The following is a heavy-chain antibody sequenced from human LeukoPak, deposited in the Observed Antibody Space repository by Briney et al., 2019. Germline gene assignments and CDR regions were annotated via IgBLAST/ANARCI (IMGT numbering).Heavy chain of an antibody. CDR2: IYYSGST. V-gene: IGHV4-39*01. J-gene: IGHJ4*02. D-gene: IGHD2-2*01. CDR3: AVSSQLDY. CDR1: GGSISSSSYY. Sequence: PSETLSLTCTVSGGSISSSSYYWGWIRQPPGKGLEWIGSIYYSGSTYYNPSLKSRVTISVDTSKNQFSLKLSSVTAADTAVYYCAVSSQLDYWGQGTLVTVSS.